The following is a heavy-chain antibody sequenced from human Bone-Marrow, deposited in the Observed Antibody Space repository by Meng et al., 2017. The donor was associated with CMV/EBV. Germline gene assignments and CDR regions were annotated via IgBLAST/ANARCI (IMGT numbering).Heavy chain of an antibody. V-gene: IGHV1-46*01. Sequence: ASVKVSCKASGYTFTSYYMHWVRQAPGQGLEWMGIINPSGGSTSYAQKFQGRVTMTRDTSTSTVYMELSSLRSEDTAVYYCARFSQGGCSSTSCYTNGMDVWGQGNTVNVSS. CDR3: ARFSQGGCSSTSCYTNGMDV. CDR2: INPSGGST. D-gene: IGHD2-2*02. J-gene: IGHJ6*02. CDR1: GYTFTSYY.